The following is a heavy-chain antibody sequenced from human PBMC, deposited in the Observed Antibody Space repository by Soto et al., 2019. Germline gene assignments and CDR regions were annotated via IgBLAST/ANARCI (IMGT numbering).Heavy chain of an antibody. CDR2: ISYDGSNK. CDR3: ANSSGYYEGQYYFDY. V-gene: IGHV3-30-3*01. Sequence: QVQLVESGGGVVQPGRSLRLSCAASGFTFSSYAMHWVRQAPGKGLEWVAVISYDGSNKYYADSVKGRFTISRDNSKNTLYLQMNSLXAXXXXXXXCANSSGYYEGQYYFDYWGQGTLVTVXS. J-gene: IGHJ4*02. CDR1: GFTFSSYA. D-gene: IGHD3-22*01.